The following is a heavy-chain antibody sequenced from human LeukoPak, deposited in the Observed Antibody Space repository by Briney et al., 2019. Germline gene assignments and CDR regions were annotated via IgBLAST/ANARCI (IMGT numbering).Heavy chain of an antibody. CDR2: INHSGST. D-gene: IGHD6-13*01. CDR1: GGSFSGYY. Sequence: PSETLSLTCAVYGGSFSGYYWSWIRQPPGKGLEWIGEINHSGSTNYNPSLKSRVTISVDTSKNQFSLKLSSVTAADTAVYYCARASPAGQLAPEYWGQGTLVTVSS. CDR3: ARASPAGQLAPEY. V-gene: IGHV4-34*01. J-gene: IGHJ4*02.